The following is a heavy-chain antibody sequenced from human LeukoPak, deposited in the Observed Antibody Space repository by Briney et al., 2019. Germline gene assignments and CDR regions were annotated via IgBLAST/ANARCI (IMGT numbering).Heavy chain of an antibody. Sequence: SETLSLTCAVYGGSFSGYYWSWIRKPPGKGLEWIGYIYHSGSTHYNPSLKSRVTISVDRSKNQFSLKLRSVTAADTAVYYCARGRGAFIFDFWGQGTLVTVSS. V-gene: IGHV4-34*01. J-gene: IGHJ4*02. CDR1: GGSFSGYY. D-gene: IGHD5-12*01. CDR3: ARGRGAFIFDF. CDR2: IYHSGST.